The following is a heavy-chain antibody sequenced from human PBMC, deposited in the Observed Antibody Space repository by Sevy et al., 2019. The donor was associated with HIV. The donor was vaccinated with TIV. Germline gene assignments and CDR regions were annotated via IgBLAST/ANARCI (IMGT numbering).Heavy chain of an antibody. Sequence: GGSQRLSCAASGFTCSTYSMNWVRQAPGKGLEWVSSISSSSSYMYYADSVKGRFTISRDNAKNSLYLQMNSLRSDDTAVYYCATGGGYCSGGSCSNFDYWGQRTLVTVSS. CDR3: ATGGGYCSGGSCSNFDY. D-gene: IGHD2-15*01. V-gene: IGHV3-21*01. J-gene: IGHJ4*02. CDR1: GFTCSTYS. CDR2: ISSSSSYM.